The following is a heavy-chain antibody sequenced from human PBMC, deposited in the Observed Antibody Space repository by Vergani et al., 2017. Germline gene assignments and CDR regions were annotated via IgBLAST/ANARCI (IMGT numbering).Heavy chain of an antibody. V-gene: IGHV3-33*01. D-gene: IGHD2-8*01. J-gene: IGHJ6*03. CDR2: IWYDGSKE. CDR1: GFTLSSHA. Sequence: QVQLEESGGGVVQPGRSLRLSCAGSGFTLSSHAMHWVRQAPGKGLAWVAFIWYDGSKEYYADSVKGRFTISRDNSKNTLYLQMNNLRAADTAVYYCARSGYCAHGVCYMTNYYDMDVWGKGTAVTVSS. CDR3: ARSGYCAHGVCYMTNYYDMDV.